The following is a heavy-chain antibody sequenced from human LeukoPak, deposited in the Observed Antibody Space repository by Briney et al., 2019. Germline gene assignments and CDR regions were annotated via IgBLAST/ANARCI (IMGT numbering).Heavy chain of an antibody. J-gene: IGHJ4*02. CDR1: GGSFSGYY. V-gene: IGHV4-34*01. CDR2: INHSGST. Sequence: SETLSLTCAVYGGSFSGYYWSWIRQPPGKGLEWIGEINHSGSTYYNPSLKSRVTISVDRSKNQFSLKLSSVTAADTAVYYCASLGGVRGDYWGQGTLVTVSS. CDR3: ASLGGVRGDY. D-gene: IGHD3-10*01.